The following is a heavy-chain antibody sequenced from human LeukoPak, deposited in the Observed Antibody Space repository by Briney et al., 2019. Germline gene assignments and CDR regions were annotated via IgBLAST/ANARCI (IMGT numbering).Heavy chain of an antibody. CDR3: AKDKGYIGEDAFDI. J-gene: IGHJ3*02. Sequence: GGSLRLSCAASGFTFDDYAMHWVRQAPGKGLEWVSGISWNSGSIGYADSVKGRFTISRDNARNSLYLQMNILRAEDTALYYCAKDKGYIGEDAFDIWGQGTMVTVSS. V-gene: IGHV3-9*01. D-gene: IGHD6-13*01. CDR2: ISWNSGSI. CDR1: GFTFDDYA.